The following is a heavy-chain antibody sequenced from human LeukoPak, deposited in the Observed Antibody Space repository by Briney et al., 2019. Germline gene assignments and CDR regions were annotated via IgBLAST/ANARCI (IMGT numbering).Heavy chain of an antibody. V-gene: IGHV3-53*01. D-gene: IGHD2-2*01. CDR3: ANGRTAAYY. CDR1: GFTVCSNY. CDR2: IYSGDST. Sequence: GGSLRLSCAASGFTVCSNYMTWVRQAPGKGLEWVSVIYSGDSTYYADSVKGRFTISRDNSKNTLYLQMNSLRGEDTAVYYCANGRTAAYYWGQGTLVTVSS. J-gene: IGHJ4*02.